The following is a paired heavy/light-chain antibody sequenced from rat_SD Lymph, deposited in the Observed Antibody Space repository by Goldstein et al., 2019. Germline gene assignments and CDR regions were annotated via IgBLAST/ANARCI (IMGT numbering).Light chain of an antibody. Sequence: DIQMTQSPSSISVSLGDRFTITCRASQDIGNYLSWYQQKPEKSPKLMIYRATNLEDGVPSRFSGSRSGSDYSLTINSLESEDTGIYFCLQHKQYPWTFGGGTKLELK. CDR3: LQHKQYPWT. J-gene: IGKJ1*01. CDR1: QDIGNY. CDR2: RAT. V-gene: IGKV14S19*01.
Heavy chain of an antibody. CDR3: ARAKVSQSLDY. J-gene: IGHJ2*01. Sequence: EVQLVESGGGLVQPGRSLKLSCVASGFTFSNYGMNWIRQAPGKGLEWVAYISSGSSYIYYAETVKGRFTISRDNAKNTLYLQMTSLRSEDTALYYCARAKVSQSLDYWGQGVMVTVSS. V-gene: IGHV5-34*01. CDR2: ISSGSSYI. D-gene: IGHD3-8*01. CDR1: GFTFSNYG.